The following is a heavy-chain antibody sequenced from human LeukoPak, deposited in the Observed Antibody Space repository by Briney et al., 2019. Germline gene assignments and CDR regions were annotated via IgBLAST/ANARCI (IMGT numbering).Heavy chain of an antibody. Sequence: GGSLRLSCAASGSTFSSYEMNWVRQAPGKGLEWVSYISSSGSTIYYADSVKGRFTISRDNAKNSLYLQMNSLRAEDTAVYYCARGGIAAAQSWGQGTLVTVSS. CDR3: ARGGIAAAQS. J-gene: IGHJ4*02. D-gene: IGHD6-13*01. V-gene: IGHV3-48*03. CDR2: ISSSGSTI. CDR1: GSTFSSYE.